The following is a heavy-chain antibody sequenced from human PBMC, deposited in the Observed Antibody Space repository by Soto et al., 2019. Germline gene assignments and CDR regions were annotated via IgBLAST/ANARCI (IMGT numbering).Heavy chain of an antibody. CDR2: INPNSGHT. D-gene: IGHD3-22*01. CDR3: ARGQVVNLDNWFDP. Sequence: ASVKVSCKASGYTFTTYGIIWVRQAPGQGLEWMGWINPNSGHTNYAQNLKDRATMTTDTSTNTAYMELRTLTSDDTAVYFCARGQVVNLDNWFDPWGQGTLVTVSS. CDR1: GYTFTTYG. V-gene: IGHV1-18*01. J-gene: IGHJ5*02.